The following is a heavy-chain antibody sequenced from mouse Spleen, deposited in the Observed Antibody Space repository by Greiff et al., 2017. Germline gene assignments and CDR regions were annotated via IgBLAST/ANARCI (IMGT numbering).Heavy chain of an antibody. CDR1: GFTIENSY. D-gene: IGHD2-1*01. CDR3: ARYLPYYTLDY. CDR2: INPANGNT. J-gene: IGHJ4*01. V-gene: IGHV14-3*01. Sequence: EVQGVESVAELVRPGASVKLSCTASGFTIENSYMHWVKQRPGQGLEWIGRINPANGNTKYAPKFQGKATITADTSSNTAYLQLSSLTSEDTAIYYCARYLPYYTLDYWGQGTSVTVSS.